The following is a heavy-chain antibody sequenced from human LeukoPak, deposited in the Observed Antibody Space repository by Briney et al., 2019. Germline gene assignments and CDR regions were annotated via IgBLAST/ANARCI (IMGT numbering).Heavy chain of an antibody. CDR1: GDSVSSNSAT. V-gene: IGHV6-1*01. J-gene: IGHJ1*01. Sequence: SQTLSLTCAISGDSVSSNSATWYWIRQSPSRGLEWLGRTYYRSKWYKYYAVSVKGRITINPDTSKNQFSLQLNSVTPEDTAVYYCARGPSYFQHWGQGTLVTVSS. CDR2: TYYRSKWYK. CDR3: ARGPSYFQH.